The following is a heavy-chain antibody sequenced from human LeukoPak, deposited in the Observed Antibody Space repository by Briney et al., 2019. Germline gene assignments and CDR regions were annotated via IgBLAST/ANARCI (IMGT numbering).Heavy chain of an antibody. Sequence: PGGSLRLSCAASGFTFSSYGMHWVRQAPGKGLEWVAVISYDGSNKYYADSVKGRFTISRDNSKNTLYLQMNSLRAEDTAVYYCAKDLRSRRYPKESPDYWGQGTLVTVPS. J-gene: IGHJ4*02. CDR2: ISYDGSNK. V-gene: IGHV3-30*18. CDR3: AKDLRSRRYPKESPDY. D-gene: IGHD3-9*01. CDR1: GFTFSSYG.